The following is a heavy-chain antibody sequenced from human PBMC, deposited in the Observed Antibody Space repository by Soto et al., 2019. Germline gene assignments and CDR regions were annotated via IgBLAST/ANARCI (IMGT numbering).Heavy chain of an antibody. V-gene: IGHV3-48*02. Sequence: EVQLVESGGGLVQPGGSLRLSCAASGVTFSSYSMNWVRQAPGKGLEWVSYISSSSSTIYYADSVKGRFTISRDNAKIALYLQMNRLRDADTAVYSCAREGGSLGYWGQGTLVTAS. J-gene: IGHJ4*02. D-gene: IGHD1-26*01. CDR3: AREGGSLGY. CDR1: GVTFSSYS. CDR2: ISSSSSTI.